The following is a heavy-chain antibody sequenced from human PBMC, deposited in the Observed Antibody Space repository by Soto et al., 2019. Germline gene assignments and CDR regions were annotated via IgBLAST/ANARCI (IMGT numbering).Heavy chain of an antibody. J-gene: IGHJ3*02. Sequence: QITLKESGPTLVKPTQTLTLTCTFSGFSLSTSGVGVGWIRQPPGKALEWLALIYWDDDKRYSPSLKSRLTITQDTSQNQVVLTMTNMYPVDTATYSCAHRGILIASVDIWGQGTMVTVSS. CDR1: GFSLSTSGVG. D-gene: IGHD3-22*01. V-gene: IGHV2-5*02. CDR2: IYWDDDK. CDR3: AHRGILIASVDI.